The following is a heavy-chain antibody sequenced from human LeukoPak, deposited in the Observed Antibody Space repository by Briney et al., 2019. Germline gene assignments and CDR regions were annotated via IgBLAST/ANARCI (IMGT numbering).Heavy chain of an antibody. Sequence: PGRSLRLSCAASGFTFSSYVMHWVRQAPGKRLEWVAVIWYDGSNKYYADSVKGRFTISRDNSKNTLYLQMNSLRAEDTAVYYCARAPTSYYYFDYWGQGTLVTVSS. CDR1: GFTFSSYV. D-gene: IGHD1-26*01. J-gene: IGHJ4*02. V-gene: IGHV3-33*01. CDR3: ARAPTSYYYFDY. CDR2: IWYDGSNK.